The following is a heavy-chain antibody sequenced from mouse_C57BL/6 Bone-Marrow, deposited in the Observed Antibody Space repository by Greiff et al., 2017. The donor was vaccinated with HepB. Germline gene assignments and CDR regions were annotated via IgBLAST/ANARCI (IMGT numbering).Heavy chain of an antibody. CDR2: INPNNGGT. CDR3: ARFGLRPFYFDY. V-gene: IGHV1-26*01. J-gene: IGHJ2*01. Sequence: DVKLQQSGPELVKPGASVKISCKASGYTFTDYYMNWVKQSHGKSLEWIGDINPNNGGTSYNQKFKGKATLTVDKSSSTAYMELRSLTSEDSAVYYYARFGLRPFYFDYWGQGTTLTVSS. CDR1: GYTFTDYY. D-gene: IGHD2-4*01.